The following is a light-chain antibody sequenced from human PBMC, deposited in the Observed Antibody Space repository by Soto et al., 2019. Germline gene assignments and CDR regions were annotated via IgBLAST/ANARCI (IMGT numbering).Light chain of an antibody. CDR2: RGD. J-gene: IGLJ2*01. Sequence: QSVLTQPPSASGTPGQRVTISCSGSSSNIGSNFVYWYQQLPGMAPKLLIYRGDQRPSGVPDRFSGSKSGTSASLAISGVRSEDEADYYRAAWDDSLSGLVFGGGTKLTVL. V-gene: IGLV1-47*01. CDR1: SSNIGSNF. CDR3: AAWDDSLSGLV.